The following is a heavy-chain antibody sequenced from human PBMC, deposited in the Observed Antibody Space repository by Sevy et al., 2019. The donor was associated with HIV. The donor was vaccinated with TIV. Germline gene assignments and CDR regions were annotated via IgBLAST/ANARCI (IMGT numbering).Heavy chain of an antibody. Sequence: GGSLRLSCAASGFTFSKYWMGWVRQAPGKGLEWVANIKEDAGEKYYVDSVKGRFTISRDNAKNSLYLQMNSLRAEDTAVYFCARDDGNYYFHYWGQGSLVTVSS. CDR3: ARDDGNYYFHY. J-gene: IGHJ4*02. D-gene: IGHD1-7*01. CDR1: GFTFSKYW. CDR2: IKEDAGEK. V-gene: IGHV3-7*01.